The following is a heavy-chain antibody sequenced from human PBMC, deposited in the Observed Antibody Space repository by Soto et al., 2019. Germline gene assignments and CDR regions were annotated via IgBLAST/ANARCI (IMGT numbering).Heavy chain of an antibody. J-gene: IGHJ5*02. Sequence: QVQLQESGPGLVKPSQTLSLTCTVSGGSISSGDYYWSWIRQPPGKGLEWIGYIYYSGSTYYNPSLKSRVTISVDTSKNQFSLKLSSVTAADTAVYYCARDHGDGDRSWGWFDPWGQGTLVTVSS. V-gene: IGHV4-30-4*01. D-gene: IGHD4-17*01. CDR2: IYYSGST. CDR3: ARDHGDGDRSWGWFDP. CDR1: GGSISSGDYY.